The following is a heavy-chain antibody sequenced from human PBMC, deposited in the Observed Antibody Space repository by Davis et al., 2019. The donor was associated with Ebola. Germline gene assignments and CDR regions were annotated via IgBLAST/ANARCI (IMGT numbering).Heavy chain of an antibody. D-gene: IGHD3-10*01. CDR2: IRSKANSYAK. V-gene: IGHV3-73*01. Sequence: GESLKISCAASGFPFSGSAMHWVRQASGKGLEWVGRIRSKANSYAKAYAASVKGRFTISRDDSNNTAYLQMNSLKTEDTAVYYCTAGGYGSGSRGDFWGQGTLVTVSS. CDR3: TAGGYGSGSRGDF. J-gene: IGHJ4*02. CDR1: GFPFSGSA.